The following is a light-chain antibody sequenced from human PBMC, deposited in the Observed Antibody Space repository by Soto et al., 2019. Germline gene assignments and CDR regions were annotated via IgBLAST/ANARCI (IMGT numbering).Light chain of an antibody. CDR3: LQLNTYPWT. V-gene: IGKV1-17*01. CDR1: KFITND. J-gene: IGKJ1*01. Sequence: IQMTQSPSSLSASVGDRLSITCRASKFITNDLGWYQQKPGKAPKRLSYAASTLQSGVPSRFSGSGSGTEFTLTISSLQPEDVATYYCLQLNTYPWTFGQGTKVEIK. CDR2: AAS.